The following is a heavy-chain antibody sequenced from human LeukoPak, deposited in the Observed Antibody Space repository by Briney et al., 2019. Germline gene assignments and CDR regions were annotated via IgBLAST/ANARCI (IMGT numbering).Heavy chain of an antibody. V-gene: IGHV3-7*05. J-gene: IGHJ4*02. CDR3: ASQFWWAAVAGTALDY. CDR1: GFTFSSYW. Sequence: PGGSLRLYCAASGFTFSSYWMRWVRQAPGKGLEWVANIKEDGSEKYYVDSVRGRFTISRDNAKNSLYLQMNSLRAEDTAVYYCASQFWWAAVAGTALDYWGQGTLVTVSS. D-gene: IGHD6-19*01. CDR2: IKEDGSEK.